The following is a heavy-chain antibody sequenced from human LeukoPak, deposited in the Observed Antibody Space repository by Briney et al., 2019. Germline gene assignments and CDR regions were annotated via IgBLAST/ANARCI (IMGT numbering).Heavy chain of an antibody. J-gene: IGHJ4*02. V-gene: IGHV1-2*02. Sequence: ASVKVSFKGSGYTFTDYYMDWVRQAPGQGLEWMGWINANDGDTNCTQKNQGRVSMTRETAISTAHMAVIRLRSDDTPVYYCARANFLYCSSTTCLFDYWGQGTLVTVSS. CDR1: GYTFTDYY. D-gene: IGHD2-2*01. CDR2: INANDGDT. CDR3: ARANFLYCSSTTCLFDY.